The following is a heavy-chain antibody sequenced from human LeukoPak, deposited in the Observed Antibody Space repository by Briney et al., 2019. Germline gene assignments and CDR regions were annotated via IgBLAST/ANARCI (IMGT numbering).Heavy chain of an antibody. CDR1: GFTFSSYA. J-gene: IGHJ4*02. V-gene: IGHV3-23*01. CDR3: AKDNFYGLGRPAPYYFDY. D-gene: IGHD3-10*01. Sequence: GGSLRLSCAASGFTFSSYAMSWVRQAPGKGLEGVSAISGSCGSTYYADSVKGRFTISSDNSKNTLYLQMNSLRAEDTAVYYCAKDNFYGLGRPAPYYFDYWGQGTLVTVSS. CDR2: ISGSCGST.